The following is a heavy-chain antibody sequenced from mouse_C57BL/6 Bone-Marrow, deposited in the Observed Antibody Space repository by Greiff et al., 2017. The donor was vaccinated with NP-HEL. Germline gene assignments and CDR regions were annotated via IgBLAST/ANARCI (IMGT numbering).Heavy chain of an antibody. V-gene: IGHV1-64*01. J-gene: IGHJ3*01. Sequence: VQLQQPGAELVKPGASVKLSCKASGYTFTSYWMHWVKQRPGQGLEWIGMIHPNSGSTNYNEKFKSKATLTVDKSSSTAYMQLSSLTSEDSAVYYCATNDYYGSWADWGQGTLVTVSA. CDR3: ATNDYYGSWAD. CDR2: IHPNSGST. D-gene: IGHD1-1*01. CDR1: GYTFTSYW.